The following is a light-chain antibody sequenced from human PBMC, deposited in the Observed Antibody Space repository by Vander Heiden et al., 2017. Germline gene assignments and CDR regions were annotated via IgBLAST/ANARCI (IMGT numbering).Light chain of an antibody. CDR3: QQLNSYPVT. CDR1: QGISSY. V-gene: IGKV1-9*01. CDR2: AAS. Sequence: DSQLTQSPSFLSASVGDRVTITCRASQGISSYLAWYQQKPGKAPKLLIYAASTLQSGVPSRFSGSGSGTEFTLTISSLQPEDFATYYCQQLNSYPVTFGHGTKVDIK. J-gene: IGKJ3*01.